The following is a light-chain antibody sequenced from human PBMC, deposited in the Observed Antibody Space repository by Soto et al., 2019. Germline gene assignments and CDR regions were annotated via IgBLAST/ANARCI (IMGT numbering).Light chain of an antibody. CDR2: SAS. V-gene: IGKV3-20*01. Sequence: EIVLTQSPGTLSLSPGERGTLSCRASQNLGTLYLAWFQQKSGQAPRLLIYSASRRATGIPDRFTGSGSGTDFTLTINRVEPEDFAVHFCQQYAGSPRTFGQGTKVEIK. CDR1: QNLGTLY. CDR3: QQYAGSPRT. J-gene: IGKJ1*01.